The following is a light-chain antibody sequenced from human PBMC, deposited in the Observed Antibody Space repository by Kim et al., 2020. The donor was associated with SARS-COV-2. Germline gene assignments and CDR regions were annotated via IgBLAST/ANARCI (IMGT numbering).Light chain of an antibody. Sequence: QSALTQPASVSGSPGQSITISCTGTSSDVGGYNLVSWYQQHPGKAPKLMIYDGSERPSGVSNRFSGSKSGNTASLTISGLQAEDEADYYCCSYASSSTFYVFGTGTKVTVL. V-gene: IGLV2-23*03. CDR1: SSDVGGYNL. CDR3: CSYASSSTFYV. J-gene: IGLJ1*01. CDR2: DGS.